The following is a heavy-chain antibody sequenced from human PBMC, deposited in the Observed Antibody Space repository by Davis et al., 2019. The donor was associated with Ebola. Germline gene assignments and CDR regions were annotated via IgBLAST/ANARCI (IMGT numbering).Heavy chain of an antibody. Sequence: AASVKVSCKASGYTFPSYGISWVRQAPGQGLEWMGWISAYNGNTNYAQKLQGRVTMTTDTSTSTAYMELRSLRSDDTAVYYCARDITMVQGGWLDPWGQGTLVTVSS. CDR2: ISAYNGNT. CDR1: GYTFPSYG. V-gene: IGHV1-18*01. CDR3: ARDITMVQGGWLDP. D-gene: IGHD3-10*01. J-gene: IGHJ5*02.